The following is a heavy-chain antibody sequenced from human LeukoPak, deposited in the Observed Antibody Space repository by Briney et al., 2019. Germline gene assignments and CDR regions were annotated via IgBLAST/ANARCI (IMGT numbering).Heavy chain of an antibody. CDR3: ARAVAGLIDY. CDR1: GFTFGDYS. J-gene: IGHJ4*02. D-gene: IGHD6-19*01. CDR2: INHSGST. V-gene: IGHV4-34*01. Sequence: PGGSLRLSCTASGFTFGDYSMSWIRQPPGKGLEWIGEINHSGSTNYNASPKMRVTISVDTSKNQFSLKLSSVTAADTAVYYCARAVAGLIDYWGQGTLVTVSS.